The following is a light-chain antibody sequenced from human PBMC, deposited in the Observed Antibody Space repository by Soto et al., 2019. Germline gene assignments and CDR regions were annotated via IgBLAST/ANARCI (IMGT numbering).Light chain of an antibody. Sequence: DIQMTQSPSSPSASVGDRVTITCQASQDITNYLNWYQQKPGKAPKLLIYDASNLETGVPSRFSGSGSGTDFTFTISTLQPEDIAVYYCQQYDNLPITFGQGTRLEV. CDR3: QQYDNLPIT. CDR2: DAS. V-gene: IGKV1-33*01. CDR1: QDITNY. J-gene: IGKJ5*01.